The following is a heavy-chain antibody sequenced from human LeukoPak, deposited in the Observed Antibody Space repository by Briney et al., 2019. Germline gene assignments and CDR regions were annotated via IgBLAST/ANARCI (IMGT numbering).Heavy chain of an antibody. CDR2: ISSSGGST. J-gene: IGHJ4*02. D-gene: IGHD3-22*01. Sequence: GGSLRLSCAASGFTFSSYAMHWVRQAPGKGLEYVSAISSSGGSTYYANSVKGRFTISRDNSKNTLYLQMGSLRAEDMAVYYCAIDKYYDSSGYFTSYYFDYWGQGTLVTVSS. V-gene: IGHV3-64*01. CDR1: GFTFSSYA. CDR3: AIDKYYDSSGYFTSYYFDY.